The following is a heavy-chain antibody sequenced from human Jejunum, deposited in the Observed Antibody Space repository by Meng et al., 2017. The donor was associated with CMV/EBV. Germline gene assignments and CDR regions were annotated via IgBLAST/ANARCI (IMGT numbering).Heavy chain of an antibody. CDR2: IYRGDDK. CDR3: AHFVGGYYPSRPDY. V-gene: IGHV2-5*02. J-gene: IGHJ4*02. CDR1: GFSPSTSGGC. D-gene: IGHD1-26*01. Sequence: QITLKESGPTLVKPTQTLTLTCSFSGFSPSTSGGCVGCIRQPPGKALEWLALIYRGDDKRYSPSLNSRLTTAKDTSKNEVVLTLTNMGPIDTGTYYCAHFVGGYYPSRPDYWGQGTLVTVSS.